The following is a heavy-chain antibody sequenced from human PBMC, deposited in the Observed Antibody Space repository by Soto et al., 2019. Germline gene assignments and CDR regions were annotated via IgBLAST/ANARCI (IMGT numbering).Heavy chain of an antibody. CDR1: GYTFTGYY. V-gene: IGHV1-2*04. CDR2: INPNSGGT. D-gene: IGHD3-22*01. J-gene: IGHJ4*02. Sequence: ASVKVSCKASGYTFTGYYMHWVRQAPGQGLEWMGWINPNSGGTNYAQQFQGWVTMTRDTSISTAYMDLNRLRSDDTAVYYCARGRRDYSGYCGYYFDYWGQGTLVTVS. CDR3: ARGRRDYSGYCGYYFDY.